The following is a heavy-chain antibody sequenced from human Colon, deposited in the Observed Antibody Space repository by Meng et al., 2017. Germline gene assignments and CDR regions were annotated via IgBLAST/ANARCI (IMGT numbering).Heavy chain of an antibody. D-gene: IGHD4-17*01. CDR3: ARINYAEDS. J-gene: IGHJ4*02. V-gene: IGHV3-74*01. Sequence: RVGQGGGLVQPGGSLSLSCAASGFTFSSYWMHGLSQVPGKGLVWVSRINEDGIVTNYADSVKGRFTVSRDNAKNTLYLQMNSLRVEDTAVYYCARINYAEDSWGQGTLVTVSS. CDR1: GFTFSSYW. CDR2: INEDGIVT.